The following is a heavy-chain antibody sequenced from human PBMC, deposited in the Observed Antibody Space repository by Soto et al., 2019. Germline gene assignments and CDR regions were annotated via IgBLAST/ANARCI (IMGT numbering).Heavy chain of an antibody. Sequence: SETLSLTCIVSGGSISSYFWSWVRQPAGKRLEWIGRIYSSGSTYNNPSLRSRVSMSIDTSKDQFSLKLKSVTAADTALYFCARQRTSVVTQAYFDVWGPGSLVTVSS. J-gene: IGHJ4*02. CDR1: GGSISSYF. CDR2: IYSSGST. D-gene: IGHD2-21*02. CDR3: ARQRTSVVTQAYFDV. V-gene: IGHV4-4*07.